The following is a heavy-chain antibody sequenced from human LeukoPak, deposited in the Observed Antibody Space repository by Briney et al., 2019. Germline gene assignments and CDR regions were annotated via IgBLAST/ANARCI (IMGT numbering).Heavy chain of an antibody. CDR1: GFTFSSYS. V-gene: IGHV3-21*01. D-gene: IGHD2-2*01. J-gene: IGHJ3*02. Sequence: KPGGSLRLSCAASGFTFSSYSMNWVRQAPGKGLEWVSSISSSSYIYYADSVKGRFTISRDNAKNSLYLQMNSLRAEDTAVYYCARDPGYCSSTSCLGDAFDIWGQGTMVTVSS. CDR2: ISSSSYI. CDR3: ARDPGYCSSTSCLGDAFDI.